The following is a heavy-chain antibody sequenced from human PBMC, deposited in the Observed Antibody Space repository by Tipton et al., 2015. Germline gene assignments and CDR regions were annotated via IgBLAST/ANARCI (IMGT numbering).Heavy chain of an antibody. CDR2: IGPRGDTI. J-gene: IGHJ4*02. CDR3: ARDRGSGAYYRY. V-gene: IGHV3-48*02. D-gene: IGHD3-10*01. CDR1: GFSFSYYG. Sequence: SLRLSCAASGFSFSYYGMSWVRQAPGKGLQWVSYIGPRGDTIYYADSVKGRFTISRDNAKDSLYLQMNSLRDDDTAVYYCARDRGSGAYYRYWGQGTLVTVSS.